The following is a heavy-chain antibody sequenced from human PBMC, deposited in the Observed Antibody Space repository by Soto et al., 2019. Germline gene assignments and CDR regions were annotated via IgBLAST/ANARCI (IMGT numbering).Heavy chain of an antibody. CDR1: GCTCSNAW. Sequence: GSLRLSCAASGCTCSNAWMTWVRQAPGKGLEWLSAINTAGTTYYADSVKGRFTISRDNAKNTLYLQMNGLRVEDTAVYYCAKDWYEDSWGQGTLVTVSS. V-gene: IGHV3-53*01. D-gene: IGHD6-13*01. J-gene: IGHJ4*02. CDR3: AKDWYEDS. CDR2: INTAGTT.